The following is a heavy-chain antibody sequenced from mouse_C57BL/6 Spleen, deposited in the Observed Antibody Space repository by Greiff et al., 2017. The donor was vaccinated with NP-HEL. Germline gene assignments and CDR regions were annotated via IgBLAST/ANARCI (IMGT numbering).Heavy chain of an antibody. D-gene: IGHD2-1*01. V-gene: IGHV5-16*01. CDR1: GFTFSDYY. Sequence: EVKLVESEGGLVQPGSSMKLSCTASGFTFSDYYMAWVRQVPEKGLEWVANINYDGSSTYYLDSLKSRFIISRDNAKNILYLQMSSLKSEDTATYYCARGYGNYVFDYWGQGTTLTVSS. CDR3: ARGYGNYVFDY. J-gene: IGHJ2*01. CDR2: INYDGSST.